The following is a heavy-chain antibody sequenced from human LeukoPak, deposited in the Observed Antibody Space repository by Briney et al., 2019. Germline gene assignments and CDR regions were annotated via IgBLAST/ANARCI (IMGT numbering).Heavy chain of an antibody. J-gene: IGHJ6*03. CDR3: ARDHLPAGAPGYYMDV. V-gene: IGHV4-59*01. Sequence: SETLSLTCTVSGGSISSYYWSWIRQPPGKGLEWIGYIYNSGITNYNPSLKSRVTMSVDTSKNQFSLMLRSVTAADTAVYYCARDHLPAGAPGYYMDVWGKGTTDTVSS. CDR2: IYNSGIT. CDR1: GGSISSYY. D-gene: IGHD4/OR15-4a*01.